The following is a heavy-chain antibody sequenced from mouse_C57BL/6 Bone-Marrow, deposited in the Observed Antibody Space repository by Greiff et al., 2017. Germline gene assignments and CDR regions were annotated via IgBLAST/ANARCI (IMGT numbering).Heavy chain of an antibody. CDR1: GYSFTGYF. D-gene: IGHD1-1*01. V-gene: IGHV1-20*01. Sequence: EVKLQESGPELVKPGDSVKISCKASGYSFTGYFMNWVMQSHGKSLEWIGRINPYNGDTFYNQKFKGKATLTVDKSSSTAHMELRSLTSEDSEVYYCAGGHYGSSYGDYFDYWGQGTTLTVSS. CDR2: INPYNGDT. J-gene: IGHJ2*01. CDR3: AGGHYGSSYGDYFDY.